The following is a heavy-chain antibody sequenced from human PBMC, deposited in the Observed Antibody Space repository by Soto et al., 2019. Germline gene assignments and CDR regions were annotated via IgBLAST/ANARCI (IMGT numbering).Heavy chain of an antibody. J-gene: IGHJ6*02. D-gene: IGHD3-3*01. Sequence: QVQLVQSGAEVKKPGSSLKVSCKAIGGTFTSYSITWVRQAPGQGLEWMGGTIPILDRSAYAPKFRGRLTMTADQSTNIAHIVLSSLRSDDSAVYYCARGTTSFEVAQLTLHRDVGGQVTAVTVS. CDR2: TIPILDRS. CDR1: GGTFTSYS. V-gene: IGHV1-69*01. CDR3: ARGTTSFEVAQLTLHRDV.